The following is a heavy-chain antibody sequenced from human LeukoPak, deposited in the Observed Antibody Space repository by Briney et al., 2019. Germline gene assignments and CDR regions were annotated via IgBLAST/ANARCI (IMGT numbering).Heavy chain of an antibody. CDR1: GFTFGNHD. J-gene: IGHJ4*02. V-gene: IGHV3-30*18. Sequence: GGSLRLSCAASGFTFGNHDMHWVRQAPGKGLEWVALISKDGSYKYYADSVKGRFTISRDNSNHTLFLHMNSLTTEDTAVFYCAKPPRWKGDIDYGAKETGVTVPS. CDR3: AKPPRWKGDIDY. CDR2: ISKDGSYK. D-gene: IGHD3-16*01.